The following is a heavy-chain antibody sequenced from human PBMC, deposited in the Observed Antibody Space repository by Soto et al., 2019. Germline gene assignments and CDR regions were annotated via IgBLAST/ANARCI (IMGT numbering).Heavy chain of an antibody. CDR2: INPNSGGT. D-gene: IGHD6-6*01. CDR3: AKGSRESSPYDAFDM. J-gene: IGHJ3*02. V-gene: IGHV1-2*04. Sequence: ASVKVSCKASGYTFTGYYMHWVRQAPGQGLEWMGWINPNSGGTNYAQKFQGWVTMTRDTSISTAYMELSRLRSDDTAVYYCAKGSRESSPYDAFDMWGQGTRSPSPQ. CDR1: GYTFTGYY.